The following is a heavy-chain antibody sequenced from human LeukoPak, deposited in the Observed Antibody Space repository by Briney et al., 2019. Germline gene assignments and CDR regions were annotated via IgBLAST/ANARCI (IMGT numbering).Heavy chain of an antibody. CDR2: IIPIFGTA. D-gene: IGHD3-3*01. J-gene: IGHJ6*03. CDR1: GGTFSSYA. Sequence: SVKVSCKASGGTFSSYAISWVRQAPGQGLEWMGGIIPIFGTANYAQKFQGRVTITADESTSTAYMELSSLRSEDTAVYYCARKYYDFWSGYSEVGDDYYYYMDVWGKGTTVTVSS. V-gene: IGHV1-69*01. CDR3: ARKYYDFWSGYSEVGDDYYYYMDV.